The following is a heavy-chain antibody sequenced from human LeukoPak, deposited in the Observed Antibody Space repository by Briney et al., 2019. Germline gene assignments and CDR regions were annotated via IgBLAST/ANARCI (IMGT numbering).Heavy chain of an antibody. CDR1: GYTFTVYS. Sequence: GASVNVSCKASGYTFTVYSINWLRQAPGQGLEWMGWITTSTGKPTYAQGFTGRFVFSLGTSVSTTYLHINSLKAEDTAVYYCARDASMINFDYWGQGSLVTVSS. J-gene: IGHJ4*02. CDR3: ARDASMINFDY. V-gene: IGHV7-4-1*02. CDR2: ITTSTGKP. D-gene: IGHD3-16*01.